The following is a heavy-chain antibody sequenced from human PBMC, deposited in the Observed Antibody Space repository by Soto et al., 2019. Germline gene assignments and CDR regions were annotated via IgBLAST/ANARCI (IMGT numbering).Heavy chain of an antibody. CDR3: ARDTRSIAAAGYFDY. Sequence: QVQLVESGGGVVQPGRSLRLSCAASGLTFSSYAMHWVRQAPGKGLEWVAVISYDGSNKYYADSVKGRFTISRDNSKNTLYLQMNSLRAEDTAVYYCARDTRSIAAAGYFDYWGQGTLVTVSS. V-gene: IGHV3-30*01. CDR2: ISYDGSNK. CDR1: GLTFSSYA. D-gene: IGHD6-13*01. J-gene: IGHJ4*02.